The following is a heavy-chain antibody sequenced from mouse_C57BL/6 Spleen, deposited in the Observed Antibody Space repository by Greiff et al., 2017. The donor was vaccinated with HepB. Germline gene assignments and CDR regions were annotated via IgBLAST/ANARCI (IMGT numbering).Heavy chain of an antibody. Sequence: VQLQQSGPELVKPGASVKISCKASGYAFSSSWMNWVKQRPGKGLEWIGRIYPGDGDTNYNGKFKGKATLTADKSSSTAYMQLSSLTSEDSAVYFCARGGSSGPPGYWGQGTTLTVSS. CDR3: ARGGSSGPPGY. J-gene: IGHJ2*01. CDR1: GYAFSSSW. V-gene: IGHV1-82*01. D-gene: IGHD3-2*02. CDR2: IYPGDGDT.